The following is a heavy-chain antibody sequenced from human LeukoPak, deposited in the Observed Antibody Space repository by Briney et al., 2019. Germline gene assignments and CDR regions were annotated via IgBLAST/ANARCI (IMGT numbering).Heavy chain of an antibody. V-gene: IGHV3-74*03. CDR1: GFSFSNYW. Sequence: GGSLRLSCAASGFSFSNYWMHWVRQAPGKGLVWVARTNADGSSNGSPTTYADSVKGRFTISRDNAKNMLFLQMNSLRAEDTAVYFCAREGLTCGGDCLEYWGQGTLVTVSS. J-gene: IGHJ4*02. D-gene: IGHD2-21*01. CDR2: TNADGSSNGSPT. CDR3: AREGLTCGGDCLEY.